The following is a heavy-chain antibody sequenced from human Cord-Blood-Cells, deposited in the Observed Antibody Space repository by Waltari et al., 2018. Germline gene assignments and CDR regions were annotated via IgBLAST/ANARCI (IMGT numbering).Heavy chain of an antibody. Sequence: QVQLQTWGAGLLKPSEPLSLTCAVYGGSFSGYYWSWIRQPPGKGLEWIGEINHSGSTNYNPSLKSRVTISVDTSKNQFSLKLSSVTAADTAVYYCARAVVVPAAMGGNWFDPWGQGTLVTVSS. J-gene: IGHJ5*02. V-gene: IGHV4-34*01. CDR1: GGSFSGYY. D-gene: IGHD2-2*01. CDR3: ARAVVVPAAMGGNWFDP. CDR2: INHSGST.